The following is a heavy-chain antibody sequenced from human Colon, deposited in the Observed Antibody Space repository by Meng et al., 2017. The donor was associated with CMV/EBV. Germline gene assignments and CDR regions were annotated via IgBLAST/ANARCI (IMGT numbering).Heavy chain of an antibody. CDR1: GFTFSSYA. CDR3: AKGQDDFWNGSPLDV. V-gene: IGHV3-23*01. Sequence: GESLKISCAGSGFTFSSYALSWVRQAPGKGLEWVSAISGSGSSTYYANSVRGRLTISIDNSKNTFYLQINSLRAEDTAIYYCAKGQDDFWNGSPLDVWGLGTTVTVSS. CDR2: ISGSGSST. J-gene: IGHJ6*02. D-gene: IGHD3-3*01.